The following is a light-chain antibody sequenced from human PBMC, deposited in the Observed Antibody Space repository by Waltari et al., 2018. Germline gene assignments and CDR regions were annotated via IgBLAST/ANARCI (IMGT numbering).Light chain of an antibody. CDR2: GAS. Sequence: IVIQTSPAPLSVSAGDRATLSCRASETVSNNLAWYQQKPGQAPRLLISGASNRATGVPDRFRGGGSGTEFTLTISGLQSEDFAVYYCQQDNHWSWTFGLGTKVEIK. CDR3: QQDNHWSWT. J-gene: IGKJ1*01. CDR1: ETVSNN. V-gene: IGKV3-15*01.